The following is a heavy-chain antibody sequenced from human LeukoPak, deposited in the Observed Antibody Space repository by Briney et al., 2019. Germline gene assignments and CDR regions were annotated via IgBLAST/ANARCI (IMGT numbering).Heavy chain of an antibody. CDR1: GITLSNYG. J-gene: IGHJ4*02. Sequence: GGSLRLSCAVSGITLSNYGMSWVRQAPGKGLEWVAGISGSGGGTKYADSVKGRFTVSRDNSKNTLYLQMNRLRAEDTAVYFCAKRGVVIRVFLAGFHKEAYYFDSWAREPWSPSPQ. V-gene: IGHV3-23*01. D-gene: IGHD3-10*01. CDR3: AKRGVVIRVFLAGFHKEAYYFDS. CDR2: ISGSGGGT.